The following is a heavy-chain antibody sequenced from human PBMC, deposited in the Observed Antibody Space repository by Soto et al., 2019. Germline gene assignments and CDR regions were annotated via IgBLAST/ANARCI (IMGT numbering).Heavy chain of an antibody. V-gene: IGHV3-23*01. CDR2: ISGSGGST. CDR3: AKESSFWSGYYPALWDY. CDR1: GFTFSSYA. D-gene: IGHD3-3*01. Sequence: GGSLRLSCAASGFTFSSYAMSWVRQAPGKGLEWVSAISGSGGSTYYADSVKGRFTISRDNSKNTLYLQMNSLRAEDTAVYYCAKESSFWSGYYPALWDYWGQGTLVTVSS. J-gene: IGHJ4*02.